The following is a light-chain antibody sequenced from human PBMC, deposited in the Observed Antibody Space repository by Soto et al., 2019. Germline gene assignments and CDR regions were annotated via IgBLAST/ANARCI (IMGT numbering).Light chain of an antibody. CDR3: QQRSNWPT. V-gene: IGKV3-11*01. J-gene: IGKJ4*01. CDR1: QSVKSSY. CDR2: DAS. Sequence: EIVLTQSPGTLSFSPGERATLPCRASQSVKSSYLAWYQQKPDQAPRLLIYDASNRATGIPARFSGSGSGTDFTLTISSLEPEDFAVYYCQQRSNWPTFGGGTKVDIK.